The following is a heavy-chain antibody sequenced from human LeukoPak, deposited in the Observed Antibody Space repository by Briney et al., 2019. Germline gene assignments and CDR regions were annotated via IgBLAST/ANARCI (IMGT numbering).Heavy chain of an antibody. D-gene: IGHD1-26*01. V-gene: IGHV4-38-2*02. Sequence: KPSETLSLTCTVSGYSITTNYYWAWIRQSPGTGLEWIGSVYHNGETYYNPSLKSRVIISVDTSKNEFSLRLTSVTAADTAVYYCVTPRPWELSDMAVWGKGTTVIVSS. CDR1: GYSITTNYY. CDR2: VYHNGET. J-gene: IGHJ6*03. CDR3: VTPRPWELSDMAV.